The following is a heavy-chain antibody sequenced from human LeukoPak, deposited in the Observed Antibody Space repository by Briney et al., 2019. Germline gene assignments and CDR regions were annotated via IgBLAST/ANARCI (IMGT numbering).Heavy chain of an antibody. V-gene: IGHV3-7*01. Sequence: GRSVRLSCAASGFTFSENWMTWVRQVPGKGLEWVANVGRDGSEKNQMHSVTGRFISSRDNAKKSLYLEMNSLRVEDTALYYCAKVGAWDRQRVFENWGQGILVTVSS. CDR3: AKVGAWDRQRVFEN. D-gene: IGHD1-26*01. CDR2: VGRDGSEK. CDR1: GFTFSENW. J-gene: IGHJ4*02.